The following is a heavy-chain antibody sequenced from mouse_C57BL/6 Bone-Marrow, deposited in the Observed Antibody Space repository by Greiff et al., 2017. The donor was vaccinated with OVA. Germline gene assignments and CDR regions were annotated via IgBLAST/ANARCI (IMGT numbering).Heavy chain of an antibody. J-gene: IGHJ2*01. CDR3: ARGGF. V-gene: IGHV1-80*01. CDR1: GYAFSNYW. Sequence: VPLHPSFSYLLNPLSSFKISCNSSGYAFSNYWMNWVKQRPGKGLECIGQIFPGDGDTNYNGKFKGKATLTADKSSSTAYMQVSSLTSEDSAVYFCARGGFWGQGTTLTVSS. CDR2: IFPGDGDT.